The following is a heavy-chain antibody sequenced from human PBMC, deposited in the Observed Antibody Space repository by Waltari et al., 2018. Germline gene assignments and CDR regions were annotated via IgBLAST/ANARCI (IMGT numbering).Heavy chain of an antibody. CDR2: INHSGST. J-gene: IGHJ6*02. Sequence: QVQLQQWGAGLLKPSETLSLTCAVYGGSFSGYYWSWIRQPPGKGLEWIGEINHSGSTNNNPSLKSRVTISVDTSKNQLSLKLSSVTAADTAVDYCARGNRYCSGGSCRNYYGMDVWGQGTTVTVS. D-gene: IGHD2-15*01. CDR1: GGSFSGYY. CDR3: ARGNRYCSGGSCRNYYGMDV. V-gene: IGHV4-34*01.